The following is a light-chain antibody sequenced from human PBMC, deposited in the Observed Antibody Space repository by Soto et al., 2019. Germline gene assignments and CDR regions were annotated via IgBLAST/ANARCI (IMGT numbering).Light chain of an antibody. V-gene: IGLV2-14*03. CDR1: SSDVGGYNY. CDR3: SSYTSSNTLA. Sequence: QSALAQPASVSGSLGQSITISCTGTSSDVGGYNYVSWYQQHPGIAPKLLIYDVSNRPSGVSNRFSGSKSGNTASLTISGLQGEDEADYYCSSYTSSNTLAFGGGTKLTVL. J-gene: IGLJ2*01. CDR2: DVS.